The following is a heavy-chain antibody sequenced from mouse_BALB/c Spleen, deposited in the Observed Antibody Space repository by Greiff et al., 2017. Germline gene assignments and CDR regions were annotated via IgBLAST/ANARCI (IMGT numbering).Heavy chain of an antibody. J-gene: IGHJ4*01. V-gene: IGHV7-3*02. CDR2: IRNKANGYTT. Sequence: EVQVVESGGGLVQPGGSLRLSCATSGFTFTDYYMSWVRQPPGKALEWLGFIRNKANGYTTEYSASVKGRFTISRDNSQSILYLQMNTLRAEDSATYYCARVYYYGSSYVLYAMDYWGQGTSVTVSS. D-gene: IGHD1-1*01. CDR1: GFTFTDYY. CDR3: ARVYYYGSSYVLYAMDY.